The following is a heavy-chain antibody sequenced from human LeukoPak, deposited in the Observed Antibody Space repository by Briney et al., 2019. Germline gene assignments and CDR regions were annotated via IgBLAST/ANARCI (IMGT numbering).Heavy chain of an antibody. V-gene: IGHV1-24*01. CDR2: FDPEDGET. CDR3: ATSYGSGSYYLDY. J-gene: IGHJ4*02. Sequence: ASVKVSCKVSGYTLTELSMHWVRQAPGKGLEWMGGFDPEDGETIYAQKFQGRVTVTEDTSTDTAYMELSSLRSEDTAVYYCATSYGSGSYYLDYWGQGTLVTVSS. D-gene: IGHD3-10*01. CDR1: GYTLTELS.